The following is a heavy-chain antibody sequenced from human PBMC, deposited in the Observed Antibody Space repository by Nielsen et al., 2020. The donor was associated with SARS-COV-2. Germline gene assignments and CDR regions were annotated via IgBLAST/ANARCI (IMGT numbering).Heavy chain of an antibody. CDR1: GFTFSSYE. CDR3: ARGYGSGSYKPFDY. Sequence: LKISCAASGFTFSSYEMNWVRQAPGKGLEWVSYISSSGSTIYYADPVKGRFTISRDNAKNSLYLQMNSLRAEDTAVYYCARGYGSGSYKPFDYWGQGTLVTVSS. V-gene: IGHV3-48*03. J-gene: IGHJ4*02. CDR2: ISSSGSTI. D-gene: IGHD3-10*01.